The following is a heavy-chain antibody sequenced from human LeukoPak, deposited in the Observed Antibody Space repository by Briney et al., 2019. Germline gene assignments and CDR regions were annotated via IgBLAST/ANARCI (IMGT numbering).Heavy chain of an antibody. D-gene: IGHD3-9*01. Sequence: KPSETLSLTCAVYGGSFSGYYWSWIRQPPGKGLEWIGEINHSGSTNYNPSLKSRVTISVDTSKNQFSLKLSSVTAADTAVYYCARGRGITIFWYYFDYWGQGTLVTVSS. J-gene: IGHJ4*02. CDR2: INHSGST. V-gene: IGHV4-34*01. CDR3: ARGRGITIFWYYFDY. CDR1: GGSFSGYY.